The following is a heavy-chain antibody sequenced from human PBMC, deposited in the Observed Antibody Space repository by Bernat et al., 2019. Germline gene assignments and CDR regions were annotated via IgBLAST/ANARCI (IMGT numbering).Heavy chain of an antibody. Sequence: EVQLVESGGGLVKAGGSLRLSCAASGFTFDTYTMIWVRQAPGKGLEWVSSISPDSRFIFYADSVEGRFTISRDNTKNSLYLQMSSLRAEDTAVHYCARAIPSSLINYWGQGTLVTVSS. CDR3: ARAIPSSLINY. V-gene: IGHV3-21*01. D-gene: IGHD2-2*01. J-gene: IGHJ4*02. CDR1: GFTFDTYT. CDR2: ISPDSRFI.